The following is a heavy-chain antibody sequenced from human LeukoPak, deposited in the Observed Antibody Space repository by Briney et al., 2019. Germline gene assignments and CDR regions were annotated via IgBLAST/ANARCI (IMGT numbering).Heavy chain of an antibody. CDR2: MSDSGGST. D-gene: IGHD3-10*01. V-gene: IGHV3-23*01. J-gene: IGHJ5*02. Sequence: GGSLRLSCAASGFTFSSYAMTWVRQAPGKGLEWVSSMSDSGGSTFYADSVKGRFTISRDNSKNTLYLQMSSLRAEDTAVYFCAKDWQRNVGSPWGQGTLVTVPS. CDR1: GFTFSSYA. CDR3: AKDWQRNVGSP.